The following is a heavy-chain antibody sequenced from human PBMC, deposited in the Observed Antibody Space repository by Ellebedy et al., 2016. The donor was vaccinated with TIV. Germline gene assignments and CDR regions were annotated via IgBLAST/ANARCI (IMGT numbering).Heavy chain of an antibody. D-gene: IGHD2-21*01. CDR2: TSYDDSVQ. J-gene: IGHJ6*02. V-gene: IGHV3-30*19. Sequence: GESLKISCAASGFSFTKHGMHWVRQAPGKGLEWVSLTSYDDSVQYYADSVKGRFTISRDNSKNTLYLQMSSLRHDDTALYFCARGRYLSRHSLDDWGQGTTVTVSS. CDR3: ARGRYLSRHSLDD. CDR1: GFSFTKHG.